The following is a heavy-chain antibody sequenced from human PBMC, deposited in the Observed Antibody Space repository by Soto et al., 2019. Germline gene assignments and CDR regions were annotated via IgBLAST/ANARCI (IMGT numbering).Heavy chain of an antibody. CDR2: IDWDDDK. J-gene: IGHJ3*02. Sequence: FGPTLVNPTQTLTLTCTFSGFSLSTSGMRVSWIRQPPGKALEWLARIDWDDDKFYSTSLKTRLTISKDTSKNQVVLTMTNMDPVDTATYYCARMTYYYDSSGYSHDAFDIWGQGTMVTVSS. V-gene: IGHV2-70*04. CDR1: GFSLSTSGMR. CDR3: ARMTYYYDSSGYSHDAFDI. D-gene: IGHD3-22*01.